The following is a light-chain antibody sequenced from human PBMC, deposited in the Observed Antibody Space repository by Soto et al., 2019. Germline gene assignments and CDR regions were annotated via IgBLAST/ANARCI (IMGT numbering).Light chain of an antibody. CDR3: QQYGSSPRT. V-gene: IGKV3-20*01. CDR2: GAS. CDR1: QSVSSGN. Sequence: LVSTQSPCTLSLSPGERGTLYCRASQSVSSGNLAWYQQKPGQAPRLLIYGASTRATGIPDRFSGSGSGTDFTLTISRLEPEDFAVYYCQQYGSSPRTFGQGTKVDIK. J-gene: IGKJ1*01.